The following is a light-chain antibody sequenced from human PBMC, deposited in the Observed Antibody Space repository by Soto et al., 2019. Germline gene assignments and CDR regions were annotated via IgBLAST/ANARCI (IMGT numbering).Light chain of an antibody. CDR2: DDT. CDR1: KIGNKR. Sequence: SYVLAQPPSVSVAPGQTARISCEGDKIGNKRVHWYQQKPGQAPVLVVYDDTDRPSGIPERFSGSNSGNTATLTVNRVEAGDEADFYCQVWGSSSDHPVFGGGTKVTVL. V-gene: IGLV3-21*02. CDR3: QVWGSSSDHPV. J-gene: IGLJ2*01.